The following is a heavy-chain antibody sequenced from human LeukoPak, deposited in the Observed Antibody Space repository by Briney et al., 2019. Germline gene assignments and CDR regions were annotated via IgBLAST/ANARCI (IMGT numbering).Heavy chain of an antibody. J-gene: IGHJ4*02. CDR1: GFAFSNYA. CDR2: ISGFNT. CDR3: AKDVCTSPRCLLYFDS. V-gene: IGHV3-23*01. D-gene: IGHD2-8*01. Sequence: PGGSLRLSCTTSGFAFSNYAMNWVRQAPWKGPEWVSGISGFNTYYADSVKGRFTIFRDNSKNVLYLQMDRLRAEDTAVYSCAKDVCTSPRCLLYFDSWGQGTLVTVSS.